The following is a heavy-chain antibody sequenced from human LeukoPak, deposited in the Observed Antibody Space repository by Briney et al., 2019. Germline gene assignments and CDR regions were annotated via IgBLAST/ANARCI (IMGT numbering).Heavy chain of an antibody. Sequence: GGALRLSCAASGFTFSAYAMAWVRQAPGKGLECVSHITTGGSSIFYADSVKGRFTISRDNAKNSLYLQMNSLRAEDAAVYYCARVRYDSGWYDYWGQGALVTLSA. V-gene: IGHV3-48*04. CDR2: ITTGGSSI. D-gene: IGHD6-19*01. CDR3: ARVRYDSGWYDY. J-gene: IGHJ4*02. CDR1: GFTFSAYA.